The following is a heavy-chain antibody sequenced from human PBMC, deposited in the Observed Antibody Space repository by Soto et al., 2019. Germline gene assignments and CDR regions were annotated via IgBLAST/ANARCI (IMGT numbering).Heavy chain of an antibody. CDR1: GFTYSNYW. V-gene: IGHV3-30-3*01. D-gene: IGHD3-3*01. J-gene: IGHJ6*02. Sequence: PGGSLRLSCAVSGFTYSNYWMHWVRQAPGKGLEWVAVISYDGSNKYYADSVKGRFTISRDNSKNTLYLQMNSLRAEDTAVYYCARDRRYYDFWSGYYNAAGMEVWGQGTTVTVSS. CDR2: ISYDGSNK. CDR3: ARDRRYYDFWSGYYNAAGMEV.